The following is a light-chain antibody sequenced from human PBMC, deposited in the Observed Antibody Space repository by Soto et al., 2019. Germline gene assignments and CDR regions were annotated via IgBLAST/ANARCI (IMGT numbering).Light chain of an antibody. CDR3: GTWDSSLSVVL. CDR2: ENT. V-gene: IGLV1-51*02. Sequence: QSVLTQPPSVSAAPGQKVTISCSGSSSNIGNNYVSLYQQLPGTAPTLLIYENTKRPTGIPDRFSGSKSCTSATLDITGPQSGDEADYYCGTWDSSLSVVLFGGGTKLTV. CDR1: SSNIGNNY. J-gene: IGLJ2*01.